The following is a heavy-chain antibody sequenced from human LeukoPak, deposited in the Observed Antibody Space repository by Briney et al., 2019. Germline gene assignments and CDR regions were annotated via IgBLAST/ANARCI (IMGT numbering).Heavy chain of an antibody. J-gene: IGHJ6*03. V-gene: IGHV4-38-2*02. CDR1: GYSISSVYY. Sequence: SETLSLTCTVSGYSISSVYYWGWIRQPPGKGLEWIGSVYYTGNTYYNASLKSRVTIVIDTSKNQISLRLTSVTATDTAVYYCARNIAVAGRGDYMDVWGKGTTVTISS. CDR3: ARNIAVAGRGDYMDV. D-gene: IGHD6-19*01. CDR2: VYYTGNT.